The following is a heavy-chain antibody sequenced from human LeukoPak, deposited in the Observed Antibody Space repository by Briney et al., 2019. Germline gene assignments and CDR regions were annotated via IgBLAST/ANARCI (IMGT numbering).Heavy chain of an antibody. CDR3: AKDIEGSSYYFDY. CDR2: MKEDGSEK. D-gene: IGHD6-13*01. V-gene: IGHV3-7*03. Sequence: GGSLRLSCAASGFTFSNYWMSWVRQAPGKGLEWVANMKEDGSEKNYVDSVKGRFTISRDNAKNSLYLQMNSLRAEDTALYYCAKDIEGSSYYFDYWGQGTLVTVSS. CDR1: GFTFSNYW. J-gene: IGHJ4*02.